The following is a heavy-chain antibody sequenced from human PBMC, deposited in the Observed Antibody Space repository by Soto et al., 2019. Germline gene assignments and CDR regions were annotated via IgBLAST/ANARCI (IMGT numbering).Heavy chain of an antibody. CDR2: ISSNGAYI. CDR1: GFTFRSFT. D-gene: IGHD6-13*01. J-gene: IGHJ5*02. CDR3: TRDASRNSSARGWFDP. V-gene: IGHV3-21*04. Sequence: GGSLRLSCAASGFTFRSFTMNWVRQAPGKGLEWVSAISSNGAYIYYTDSLRGRFTISRDNAKNSLHLQMHSLRAEDTAVYYCTRDASRNSSARGWFDPWGPGTLVTVSS.